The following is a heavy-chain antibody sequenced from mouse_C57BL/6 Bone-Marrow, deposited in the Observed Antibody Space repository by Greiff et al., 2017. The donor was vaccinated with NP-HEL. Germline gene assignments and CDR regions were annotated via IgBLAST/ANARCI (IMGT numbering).Heavy chain of an antibody. CDR2: SRNKANDYTT. CDR1: GFTFSDFY. Sequence: EVQRVESGGGLVQSGRSLRLSCATSGFTFSDFYMEWVRQAPGKGLEWIAASRNKANDYTTEYSASVKGRFIVSRDTSQSILYLQMNALRAEDTAIYYCARDGYSDYWGQGTTLTVSS. V-gene: IGHV7-1*01. D-gene: IGHD2-12*01. CDR3: ARDGYSDY. J-gene: IGHJ2*01.